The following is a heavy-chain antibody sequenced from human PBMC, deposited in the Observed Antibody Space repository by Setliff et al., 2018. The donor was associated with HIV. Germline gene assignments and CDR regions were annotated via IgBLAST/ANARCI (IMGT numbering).Heavy chain of an antibody. J-gene: IGHJ4*02. CDR2: INTGNGNT. CDR3: ARTMTFYFDISFSSGPADY. V-gene: IGHV1-3*04. Sequence: GASVKVSCKASGYTFTTYAMMWVRQAPGQSPEWMGWINTGNGNTKYSQKVQGRVTISRDTSANTAYVELYSLTSEDTAVYFCARTMTFYFDISFSSGPADYWGLGTLVTVSS. D-gene: IGHD3-9*01. CDR1: GYTFTTYA.